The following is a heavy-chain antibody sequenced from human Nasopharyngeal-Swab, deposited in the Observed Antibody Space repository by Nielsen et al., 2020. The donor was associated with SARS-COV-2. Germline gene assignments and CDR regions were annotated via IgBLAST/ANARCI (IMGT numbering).Heavy chain of an antibody. J-gene: IGHJ4*02. CDR1: GFTFSSYS. CDR2: ISSSSSYI. V-gene: IGHV3-21*01. D-gene: IGHD1-26*01. Sequence: GESLKISCAASGFTFSSYSMNWVRQAPGKGLEWVSSISSSSSYIYYADSVKGRFTISRDNAKNSLYLQMNSVRAEDTAVYYCARDGGATIFDYWGQGTLVTVSS. CDR3: ARDGGATIFDY.